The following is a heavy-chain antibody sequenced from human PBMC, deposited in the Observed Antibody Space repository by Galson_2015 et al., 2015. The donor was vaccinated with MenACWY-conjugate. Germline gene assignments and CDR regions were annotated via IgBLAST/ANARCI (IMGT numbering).Heavy chain of an antibody. V-gene: IGHV1-2*04. CDR1: GYTFTGYY. J-gene: IGHJ3*02. CDR2: INPNSGGT. Sequence: SVKVSCKASGYTFTGYYMHWVRQAPGQGLEWMGWINPNSGGTNYAQKFQGWVTMTRDTSISTAYMELSRLRSDDTAVYYCARGGNYSNMYFDAFDIWGQGTMVTVSS. D-gene: IGHD4-11*01. CDR3: ARGGNYSNMYFDAFDI.